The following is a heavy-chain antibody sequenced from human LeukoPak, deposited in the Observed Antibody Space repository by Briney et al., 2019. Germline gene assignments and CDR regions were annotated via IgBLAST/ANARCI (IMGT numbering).Heavy chain of an antibody. J-gene: IGHJ5*02. Sequence: SETLSLTCTVSGGSISSYYWSWIRQPAGKGLEWIGRIYTSGSTNYNPSLKSRVTMSVDTSKNQFSLKLSSVTAADTAVYYCARLHSPYYDFWSGYHNWFDPWGQGTLVTVSS. D-gene: IGHD3-3*01. CDR2: IYTSGST. CDR1: GGSISSYY. CDR3: ARLHSPYYDFWSGYHNWFDP. V-gene: IGHV4-4*07.